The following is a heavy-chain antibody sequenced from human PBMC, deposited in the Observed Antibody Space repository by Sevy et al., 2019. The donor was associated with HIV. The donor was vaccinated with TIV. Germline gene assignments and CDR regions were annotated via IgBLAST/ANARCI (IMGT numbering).Heavy chain of an antibody. CDR3: ARGGDIVVVPTVWGYMDV. CDR1: GFTFSNYD. J-gene: IGHJ6*03. CDR2: IGTAGDR. V-gene: IGHV3-13*01. D-gene: IGHD2-2*01. Sequence: GGSLRLSCAASGFTFSNYDMHWVRQATGKGLEWVSAIGTAGDRYYPGSVKGRFTISRENAKNSLYLQMNSLRAGDTAVYSCARGGDIVVVPTVWGYMDVWGKGTTVTVSS.